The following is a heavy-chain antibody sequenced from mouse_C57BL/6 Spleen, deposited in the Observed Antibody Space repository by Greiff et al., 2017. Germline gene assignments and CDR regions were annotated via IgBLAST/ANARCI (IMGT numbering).Heavy chain of an antibody. CDR2: IDPSDSYT. V-gene: IGHV1-50*01. D-gene: IGHD3-1*01. Sequence: QVQLQQPGAELVKPGASVKLSCKASGYTFTSYWMQWVKQRPGQGLEWIGEIDPSDSYTNYNQKFKGKATLTVDTSSSTAYMQLSSLTSEDSAVYYCARSVITARGAMDYWGQGTSVTVSS. J-gene: IGHJ4*01. CDR1: GYTFTSYW. CDR3: ARSVITARGAMDY.